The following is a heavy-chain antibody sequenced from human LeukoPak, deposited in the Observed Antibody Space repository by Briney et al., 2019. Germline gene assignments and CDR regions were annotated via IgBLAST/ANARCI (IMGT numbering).Heavy chain of an antibody. V-gene: IGHV1-69*04. J-gene: IGHJ3*02. Sequence: GASVKVSCKASGGTFSSYAISWVRQAPGQGLEWMGRIIPILGIANYAQKFQGRVTMTEDTSTDTAYMELSSLRFDDTAVYYCVRYCFTTDCPYDTFDIWGQGTMVTVS. CDR3: VRYCFTTDCPYDTFDI. CDR1: GGTFSSYA. CDR2: IIPILGIA. D-gene: IGHD3-22*01.